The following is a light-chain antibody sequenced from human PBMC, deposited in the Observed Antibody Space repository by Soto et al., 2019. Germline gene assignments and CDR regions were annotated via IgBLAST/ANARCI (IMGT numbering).Light chain of an antibody. CDR2: AVS. J-gene: IGKJ4*01. CDR3: LQHNSYPRLS. CDR1: QDIRSD. V-gene: IGKV1-17*01. Sequence: DIQLTQSPSSLSASVGDRVTITCRASQDIRSDLGWYQQKPGKAPKRLIYAVSSLQSGVPRRFSGSGSEAEFTLTISSLQPEDSATYYCLQHNSYPRLSFGGGTKVEIK.